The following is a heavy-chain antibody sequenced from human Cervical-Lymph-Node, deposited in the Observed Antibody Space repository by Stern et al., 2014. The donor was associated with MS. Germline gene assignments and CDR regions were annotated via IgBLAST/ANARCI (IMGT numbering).Heavy chain of an antibody. D-gene: IGHD3-3*01. CDR2: INPKSGGT. J-gene: IGHJ4*02. Sequence: VQLVQSGAEVNKPGASVKGSCKASGYSFTGYYLHWVRQAPGQGLEWMGPINPKSGGTNYTQKFQGRVTMTRDTSITTAILEVSDLKSDDTAVYYCARVSRLGVPGLWGQGTLVTVSS. CDR1: GYSFTGYY. V-gene: IGHV1-2*06. CDR3: ARVSRLGVPGL.